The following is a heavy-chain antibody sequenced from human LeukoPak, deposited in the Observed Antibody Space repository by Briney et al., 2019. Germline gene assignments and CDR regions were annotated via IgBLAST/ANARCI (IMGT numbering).Heavy chain of an antibody. V-gene: IGHV4-39*07. D-gene: IGHD3-3*01. Sequence: SETLSLTCTVSGGSISGSDLYWGWIRQLPGKGLEWIGNIHSSGNSFCNPSLKSRVTISVDTSKNQFSLKLSSVTAADTAVYYCARGLRLRFLEWFSPKGYGMDVWGQGTTVTVSS. J-gene: IGHJ6*02. CDR2: IHSSGNS. CDR3: ARGLRLRFLEWFSPKGYGMDV. CDR1: GGSISGSDLY.